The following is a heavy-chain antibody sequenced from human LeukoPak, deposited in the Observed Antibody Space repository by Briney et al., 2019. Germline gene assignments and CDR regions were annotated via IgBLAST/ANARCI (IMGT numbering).Heavy chain of an antibody. J-gene: IGHJ6*03. V-gene: IGHV4-4*07. CDR1: GGSIISNY. CDR3: ARLKFYDSTGYSPGYYMDV. D-gene: IGHD3-22*01. Sequence: TSETLSLTCTVSGGSIISNYWSWMRQSAGTGLEWIGRIYGSGSTDYNPYLESRVTMSFDMSRKQFSLRLTSVTAADTAVYYCARLKFYDSTGYSPGYYMDVWGKGTTVSVFS. CDR2: IYGSGST.